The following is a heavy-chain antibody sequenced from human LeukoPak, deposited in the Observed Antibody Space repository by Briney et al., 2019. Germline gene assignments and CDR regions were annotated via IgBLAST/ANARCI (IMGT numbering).Heavy chain of an antibody. CDR3: ARPRMKYYYDSSGYYDY. CDR1: GFTFSDHY. J-gene: IGHJ4*02. Sequence: GGSLRLSCAASGFTFSDHYMSWIRQAPGKGLEWVSYISSSGSTIYYADSVKGRFTISRDNAKSSLYLQMNSLRAEDTAVYYCARPRMKYYYDSSGYYDYWGQGTLVTVSS. V-gene: IGHV3-11*04. D-gene: IGHD3-22*01. CDR2: ISSSGSTI.